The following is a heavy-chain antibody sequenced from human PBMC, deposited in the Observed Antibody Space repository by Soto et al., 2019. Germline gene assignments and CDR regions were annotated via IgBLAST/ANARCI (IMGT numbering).Heavy chain of an antibody. D-gene: IGHD3-10*01. V-gene: IGHV5-51*01. CDR3: ARHSTSAPKDY. CDR1: GYSFTTYW. Sequence: GESLKISCKGSGYSFTTYWIAWVRQMPGKGLEWVGIIYPGDSDTRYRPSFEGHVTIPVDKSISTAFLQWNSLKDSDNAIYYCARHSTSAPKDYWGKGTLVTVSS. J-gene: IGHJ4*01. CDR2: IYPGDSDT.